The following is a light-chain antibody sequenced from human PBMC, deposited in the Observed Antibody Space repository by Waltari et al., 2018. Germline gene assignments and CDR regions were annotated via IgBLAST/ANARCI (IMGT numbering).Light chain of an antibody. CDR3: SSYAGSSSPRV. Sequence: QSALLQPASVSGSPGPSITMSCTETNSDVGSYNLVSWYQQHPGKAPKLMIYEGNKRPSGVSYRFSGSKSGNTASLTITGLQADDEADYYCSSYAGSSSPRVFGGGTKLTVL. CDR1: NSDVGSYNL. J-gene: IGLJ3*02. V-gene: IGLV2-23*01. CDR2: EGN.